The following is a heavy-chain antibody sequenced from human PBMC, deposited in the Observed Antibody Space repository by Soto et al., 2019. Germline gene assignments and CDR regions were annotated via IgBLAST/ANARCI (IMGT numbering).Heavy chain of an antibody. CDR1: GYTFTSYA. J-gene: IGHJ4*02. CDR2: INAGNDNT. V-gene: IGHV1-3*01. CDR3: ARAVQTLLWFGESYFDY. Sequence: ASVKVSCKASGYTFTSYAMHWVRQAPGQRLEWMGWINAGNDNTKYSQKFQGRVTITRDTSASTAYMELSSLRSEDTAVYYCARAVQTLLWFGESYFDYWGQGTLVTVSS. D-gene: IGHD3-10*01.